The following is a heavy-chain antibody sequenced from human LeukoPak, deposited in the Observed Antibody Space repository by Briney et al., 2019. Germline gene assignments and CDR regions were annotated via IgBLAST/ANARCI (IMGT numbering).Heavy chain of an antibody. J-gene: IGHJ5*02. D-gene: IGHD6-13*01. CDR2: ICYSGST. Sequence: SETLSLTCTVSGGSISSGGYYWSWIRQHPGRGLEWIVYICYSGSTYYNPSLKSRVTISVDTSKNQFSLKLSSVTAADTAVYYCARDTGMGWFDPWGQGTLVTVSS. CDR3: ARDTGMGWFDP. CDR1: GGSISSGGYY. V-gene: IGHV4-31*03.